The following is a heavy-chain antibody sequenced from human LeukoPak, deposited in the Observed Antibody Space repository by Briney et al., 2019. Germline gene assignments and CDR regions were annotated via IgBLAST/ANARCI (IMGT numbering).Heavy chain of an antibody. CDR3: ARGSSRRGNWFDP. Sequence: SETLSLTCAVYGGSFSGYYWSWIRQPPGKGLEWIGEINHSGSTNYNPSLKSRVTISVDTSKNQFSLKLSSVTAADTAVYYCARGSSRRGNWFDPWGRGTLVTVSS. CDR1: GGSFSGYY. CDR2: INHSGST. J-gene: IGHJ5*02. D-gene: IGHD6-13*01. V-gene: IGHV4-34*01.